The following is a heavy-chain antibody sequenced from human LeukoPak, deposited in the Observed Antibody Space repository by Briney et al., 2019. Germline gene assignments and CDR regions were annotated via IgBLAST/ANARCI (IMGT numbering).Heavy chain of an antibody. D-gene: IGHD3-10*01. CDR1: DSAFSRLW. V-gene: IGHV3-53*01. CDR2: LYAGGES. CDR3: ARDSAGNQYSSGNFDL. Sequence: SGGSLTLSCQVSDSAFSRLWMNWVRQAPGKGLEWVSVLYAGGESYYADSVLGRFTISRDNSNNTVFLEMNSLTADDTAVYFCARDSAGNQYSSGNFDLWGQGTLVTVSS. J-gene: IGHJ4*02.